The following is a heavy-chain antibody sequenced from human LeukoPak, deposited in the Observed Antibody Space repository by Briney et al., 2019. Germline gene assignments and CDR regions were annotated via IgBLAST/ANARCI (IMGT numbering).Heavy chain of an antibody. CDR2: IYTSGST. Sequence: SETLSLTCTVSGGSISSYYWSWIRQPAGKGLEWIGRIYTSGSTNYNPSLKSRVTMSVDTSKNQFSLKLSSVTAADTAVYYCARPLLYSSSWSSYDYWGQGTLVTVSS. CDR3: ARPLLYSSSWSSYDY. CDR1: GGSISSYY. D-gene: IGHD6-13*01. V-gene: IGHV4-4*07. J-gene: IGHJ4*02.